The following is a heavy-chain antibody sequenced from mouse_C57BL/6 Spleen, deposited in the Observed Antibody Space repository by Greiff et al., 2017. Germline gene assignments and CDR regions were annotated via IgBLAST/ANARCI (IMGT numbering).Heavy chain of an antibody. Sequence: QVQLQQSGAELVKPGASVTLSCTASGYTFTSYWMHWVKQRPAQGLEWIGMIHPNSGSTNYNENFKSKATLTVDKSSSTAYMQLNILTSEDSAVYYGARGPYYSGSSVREDYWGQGTTLTVSS. CDR2: IHPNSGST. J-gene: IGHJ2*01. CDR1: GYTFTSYW. V-gene: IGHV1-64*01. D-gene: IGHD1-1*01. CDR3: ARGPYYSGSSVREDY.